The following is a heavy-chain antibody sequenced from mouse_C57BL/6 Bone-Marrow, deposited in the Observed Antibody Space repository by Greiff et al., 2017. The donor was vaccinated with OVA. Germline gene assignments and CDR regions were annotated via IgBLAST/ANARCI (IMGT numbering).Heavy chain of an antibody. D-gene: IGHD2-2*01. Sequence: EVQLVESGPELVKPGASVKIPCKASGYTLTDYNMDWVKQSHGKSLEWIGDINPNNGGTIYNQKFKGKATLTVDKSSSTAYMELRSLTSEDTAVYYCARAGYPFAYWGQGTLVTVSA. J-gene: IGHJ3*01. CDR3: ARAGYPFAY. V-gene: IGHV1-18*01. CDR1: GYTLTDYN. CDR2: INPNNGGT.